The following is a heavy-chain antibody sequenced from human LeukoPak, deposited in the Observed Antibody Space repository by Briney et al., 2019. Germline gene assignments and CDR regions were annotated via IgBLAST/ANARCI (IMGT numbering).Heavy chain of an antibody. CDR2: IYYSGST. Sequence: SQTLSLTCTVSGGSISSGGYYWNWIRQHPGKGLEWIGYIYYSGSTYYNPSLKSRVTISVDTSKNQFSLKLSSVTAADTAVYYCARGYYYDSSGYPEAFDIWGQGTMVTVSS. V-gene: IGHV4-31*03. CDR1: GGSISSGGYY. J-gene: IGHJ3*02. CDR3: ARGYYYDSSGYPEAFDI. D-gene: IGHD3-22*01.